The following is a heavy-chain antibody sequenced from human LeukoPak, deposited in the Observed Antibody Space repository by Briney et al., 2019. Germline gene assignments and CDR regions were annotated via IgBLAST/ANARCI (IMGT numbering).Heavy chain of an antibody. J-gene: IGHJ3*02. CDR3: ARGYSSGWGYAFHI. CDR1: GGSISSDDFY. D-gene: IGHD6-19*01. Sequence: SETLSLTCTVSGGSISSDDFYWNWILQPPGKGLEWVGNIYHSGTAYYKTSLKSRVTISLDTAKNQFYLKVRSVTAADTAVYYCARGYSSGWGYAFHIWGQGTMVTVSS. CDR2: IYHSGTA. V-gene: IGHV4-30-4*01.